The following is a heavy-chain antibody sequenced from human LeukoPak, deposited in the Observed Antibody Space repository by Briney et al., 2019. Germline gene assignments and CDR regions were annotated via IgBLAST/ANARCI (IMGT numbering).Heavy chain of an antibody. CDR2: IYYSGST. D-gene: IGHD3-9*01. Sequence: SQTLSLTCTVSGGSISSGDYYWSWIRQPPGKGLEWIGYIYYSGSTYYNPSLKSRVTISVDMSKNQFSLKLSSVTAADTAVYYCARAFDLYYFDYWGQGTLVTVSS. CDR3: ARAFDLYYFDY. J-gene: IGHJ4*02. V-gene: IGHV4-30-4*08. CDR1: GGSISSGDYY.